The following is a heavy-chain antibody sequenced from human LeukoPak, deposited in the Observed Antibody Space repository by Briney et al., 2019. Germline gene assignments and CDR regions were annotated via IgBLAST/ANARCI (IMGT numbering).Heavy chain of an antibody. V-gene: IGHV1-46*01. Sequence: ASVKVSCKASGYTFTSYYMHWVRQAPGQGLEWMGIINPSGGSTSYAQKFQGRVTMTRDTSTSTVYMELSSLRSEDTAVYCCARDGYSYGYDYWGQGTLVTVSS. J-gene: IGHJ4*02. CDR1: GYTFTSYY. CDR3: ARDGYSYGYDY. D-gene: IGHD5-18*01. CDR2: INPSGGST.